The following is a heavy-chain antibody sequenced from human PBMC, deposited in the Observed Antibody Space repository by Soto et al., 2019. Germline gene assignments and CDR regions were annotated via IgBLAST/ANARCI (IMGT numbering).Heavy chain of an antibody. CDR1: GYAFSKYG. V-gene: IGHV1-18*04. CDR3: ATSYDSGLDP. D-gene: IGHD5-12*01. CDR2: IRPDNGDT. J-gene: IGHJ5*02. Sequence: QLQLVQSGAEVERPGASVRVSCKAYGYAFSKYGISWIRQAPGQGLEWMGWIRPDNGDTNYAQKFKGRVTMTTDTSSYTAYMELRSLRSDDTAVYYCATSYDSGLDPWGQGTLVSVSS.